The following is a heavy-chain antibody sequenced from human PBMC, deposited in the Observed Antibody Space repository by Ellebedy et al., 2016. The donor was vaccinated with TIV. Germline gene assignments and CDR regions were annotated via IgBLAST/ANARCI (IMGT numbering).Heavy chain of an antibody. J-gene: IGHJ4*02. CDR1: GGSISSGDCY. Sequence: SETLSLTXTVPGGSISSGDCYWCWIRQHPGKGLEWIGYIYYSGSTYYNPSLKSRVTISVDTSKNQFSLKLSSVTAADTAVYYCARLPAANAPFDYWGQGTLVTVSS. D-gene: IGHD2-2*01. V-gene: IGHV4-31*03. CDR3: ARLPAANAPFDY. CDR2: IYYSGST.